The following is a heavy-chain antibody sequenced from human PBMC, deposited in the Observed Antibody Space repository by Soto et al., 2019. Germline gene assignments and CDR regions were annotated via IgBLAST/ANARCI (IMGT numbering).Heavy chain of an antibody. Sequence: QITLKESGPTLVKPTQTLTLTCTFSGFSLTTSGVGVGWIRQPPGKALEWLALIYWDDEKRYSPSLQSRLTITKDTSKNQVDLTVTSINPADTGTYCCAHRLYASSDDAFDIWGHGTMVYVSS. CDR2: IYWDDEK. D-gene: IGHD6-6*01. CDR1: GFSLTTSGVG. CDR3: AHRLYASSDDAFDI. V-gene: IGHV2-5*02. J-gene: IGHJ3*02.